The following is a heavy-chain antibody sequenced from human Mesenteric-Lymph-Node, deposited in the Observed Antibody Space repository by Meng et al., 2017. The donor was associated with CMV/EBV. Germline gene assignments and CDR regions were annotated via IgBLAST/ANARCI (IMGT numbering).Heavy chain of an antibody. CDR3: ARLDSSGYYPDAFDI. CDR1: GYSFTSYW. D-gene: IGHD3-22*01. V-gene: IGHV5-51*01. Sequence: KVSCKGSGYSFTSYWIGWVRQMPGKGREWMGIIYPGDSDTRYSPSFQGQVTISADKSISTAYLQWSSLKASDTAMYYCARLDSSGYYPDAFDIWGQGTMVTVSS. CDR2: IYPGDSDT. J-gene: IGHJ3*02.